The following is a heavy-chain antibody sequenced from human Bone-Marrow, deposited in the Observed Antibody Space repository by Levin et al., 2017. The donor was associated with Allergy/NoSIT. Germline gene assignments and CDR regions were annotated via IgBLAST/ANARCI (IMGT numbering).Heavy chain of an antibody. CDR1: GGSISSSSYY. D-gene: IGHD3-22*01. CDR2: IYYSGST. Sequence: SCTVSGGSISSSSYYWGWIRQPPGKGLEWIGSIYYSGSTYYNPSLKSRVTISVDTSKNQFSLKLSSVTAADTAVYYCARHRTGPRGITMIVVVTDGYYFDYWGQGTLVTVSS. J-gene: IGHJ4*02. CDR3: ARHRTGPRGITMIVVVTDGYYFDY. V-gene: IGHV4-39*01.